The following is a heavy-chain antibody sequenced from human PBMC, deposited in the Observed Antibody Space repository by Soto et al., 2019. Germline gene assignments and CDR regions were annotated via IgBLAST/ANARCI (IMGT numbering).Heavy chain of an antibody. Sequence: EVQLVESGGGLVQPGSSLRLSCAASGFTFSASAIHWVRQASGKGLEWVGRVRTKNNNYATTYAASVTGRFTISRDDSSNTALLQMRSLKTEDTAIYYCTSYDNSGYFYLNYWGQGTLVTVSS. CDR1: GFTFSASA. V-gene: IGHV3-73*02. CDR2: VRTKNNNYAT. J-gene: IGHJ4*02. D-gene: IGHD3-22*01. CDR3: TSYDNSGYFYLNY.